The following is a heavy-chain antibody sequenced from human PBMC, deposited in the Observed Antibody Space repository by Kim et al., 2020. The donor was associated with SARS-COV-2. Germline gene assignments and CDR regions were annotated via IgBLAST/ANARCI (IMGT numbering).Heavy chain of an antibody. D-gene: IGHD3-22*01. CDR3: ARESLSYLYDTTGYSPN. CDR1: GGSISSVKSY. Sequence: SETLSLTCTVSGGSISSVKSYWSWIRQSPGKGLEWIGYIYYSGLTYYNPSLKSRVTISVDTSNNQFSLKMSSVTAADTAVYYCARESLSYLYDTTGYSPNWGQGTLVTVSS. V-gene: IGHV4-30-4*01. CDR2: IYYSGLT. J-gene: IGHJ4*02.